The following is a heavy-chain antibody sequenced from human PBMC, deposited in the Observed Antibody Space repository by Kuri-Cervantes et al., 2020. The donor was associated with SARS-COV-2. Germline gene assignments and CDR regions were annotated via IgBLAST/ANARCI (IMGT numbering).Heavy chain of an antibody. CDR2: ISYDGSNK. Sequence: GESLKISCAASGFTFSSYGMHWVRQPPGKGLEWVAVISYDGSNKYYAASVKGRFTISRDNSKNTLYLQMNSLRAEDTAVYYCAKDLGVPAAIEMFYYYYGMDVWGQGTTVTVSS. CDR3: AKDLGVPAAIEMFYYYYGMDV. CDR1: GFTFSSYG. D-gene: IGHD2-2*01. J-gene: IGHJ6*02. V-gene: IGHV3-30*18.